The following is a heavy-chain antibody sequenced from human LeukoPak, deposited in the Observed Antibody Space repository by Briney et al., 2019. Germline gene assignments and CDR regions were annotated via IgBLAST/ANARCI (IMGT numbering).Heavy chain of an antibody. CDR1: GGSFSGYY. V-gene: IGHV4-34*01. CDR3: ARGGVAVAGYDY. Sequence: SETLSLTCAVYGGSFSGYYWSWIRQPPGKGLEWIGEINHSGSTNYNPSLKSRVTISVDTSKNQFSLKLSSVTAADTAVYYCARGGVAVAGYDYWGQGTLVTVFS. J-gene: IGHJ4*02. D-gene: IGHD6-19*01. CDR2: INHSGST.